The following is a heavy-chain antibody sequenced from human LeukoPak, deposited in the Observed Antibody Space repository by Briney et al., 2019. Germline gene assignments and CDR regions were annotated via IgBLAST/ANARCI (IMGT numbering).Heavy chain of an antibody. CDR2: IYYSGST. CDR1: GGSISSSSYY. Sequence: PSETLSLTCTVSGGSISSSSYYGGWIRQPRGKGVEGIESIYYSGSTYDNPSRKSRVTISVNTTKNQFSLKLSSVTAADTAVYYCARQAHIVVVPAAPFDYWGQGTLVTVSS. J-gene: IGHJ4*02. CDR3: ARQAHIVVVPAAPFDY. V-gene: IGHV4-39*01. D-gene: IGHD2-2*01.